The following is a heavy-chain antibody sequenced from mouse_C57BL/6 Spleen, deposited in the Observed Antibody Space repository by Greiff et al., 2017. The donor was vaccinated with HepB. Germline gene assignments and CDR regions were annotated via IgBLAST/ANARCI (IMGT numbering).Heavy chain of an antibody. CDR2: ILPGSGST. Sequence: VQRVESGAELMKPGASVKLSCKATGYTFTGYWIEWVKQRPGHGLEWIGEILPGSGSTNYNEKFKGKATFTADTSSNTAYMQLSSLTTEDSAIYYCARDGYYYGSSYGYFDVWGTGTTVTVSS. J-gene: IGHJ1*03. V-gene: IGHV1-9*01. CDR1: GYTFTGYW. D-gene: IGHD1-1*01. CDR3: ARDGYYYGSSYGYFDV.